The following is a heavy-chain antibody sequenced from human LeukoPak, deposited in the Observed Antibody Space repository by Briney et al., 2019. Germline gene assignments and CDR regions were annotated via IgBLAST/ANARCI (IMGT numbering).Heavy chain of an antibody. CDR3: ARAGEVVAATVGWFDP. Sequence: ASVKVSCKASGFTFTRYGINWVRQAPGQGLEWVGWISSYNGKTNYAQKFQGRVTITADESTSTAYMELSSLRSEDTAVYYCARAGEVVAATVGWFDPWGQGTLVTVSS. CDR1: GFTFTRYG. V-gene: IGHV1-18*01. CDR2: ISSYNGKT. D-gene: IGHD2-15*01. J-gene: IGHJ5*02.